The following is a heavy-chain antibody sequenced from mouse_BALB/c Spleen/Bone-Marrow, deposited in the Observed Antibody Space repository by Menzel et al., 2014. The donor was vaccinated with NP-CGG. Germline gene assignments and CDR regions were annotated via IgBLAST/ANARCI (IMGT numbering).Heavy chain of an antibody. D-gene: IGHD2-2*01. J-gene: IGHJ3*01. CDR3: AKVTTGFAY. CDR2: IYPGDGET. V-gene: IGHV1-80*01. Sequence: VQLQESGAELVRPGSSVKISCKASGYAFSSYWMTWVKQRPGQGLERIGQIYPGDGETNYNGKFKGKATLTADKSSSTAYMQLSGLTSEDSAVYFCAKVTTGFAYWGQGTLVTVSA. CDR1: GYAFSSYW.